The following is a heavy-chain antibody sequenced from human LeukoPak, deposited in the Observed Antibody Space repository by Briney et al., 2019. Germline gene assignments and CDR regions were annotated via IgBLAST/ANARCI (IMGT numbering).Heavy chain of an antibody. D-gene: IGHD5-12*01. CDR2: IYYSGST. J-gene: IGHJ4*02. CDR1: GGSISSYY. V-gene: IGHV4-59*01. Sequence: SSETLSLTCTVSGGSISSYYWSWIRQPPGKGLEWIGYIYYSGSTNYNPSLKSRVTISVDTSKNQFSLKLSSVTAADTAVYYCARGGLRWDYFDYWGQGTLVTVSS. CDR3: ARGGLRWDYFDY.